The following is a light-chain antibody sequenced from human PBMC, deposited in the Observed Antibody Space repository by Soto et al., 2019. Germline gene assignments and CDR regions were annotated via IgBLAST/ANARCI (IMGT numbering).Light chain of an antibody. CDR1: QSISNW. Sequence: DIQMTQSPSTLSASVGDRVTISCRASQSISNWLAWYQQKPGKAPKVLIHKASSLESGVPSRFSGSGSGTEFPLTVSSLQPDDFATYYCRQYISYPVTFGGGTKVEIK. J-gene: IGKJ4*01. V-gene: IGKV1-5*03. CDR3: RQYISYPVT. CDR2: KAS.